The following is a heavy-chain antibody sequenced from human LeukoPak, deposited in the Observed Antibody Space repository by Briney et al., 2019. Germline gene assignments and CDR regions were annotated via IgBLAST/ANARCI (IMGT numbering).Heavy chain of an antibody. V-gene: IGHV3-30-3*01. J-gene: IGHJ3*02. D-gene: IGHD4-17*01. CDR3: ASHDYGDLPGHAFDI. CDR1: GFTFSSYA. CDR2: ISYDGSNK. Sequence: GGSLRLSCAASGFTFSSYAMHWVRQAPGKGLEWVAVISYDGSNKYYADSVKGRFTISRDNSKNTLCLQMNSLRAEDTAVYYCASHDYGDLPGHAFDIWGQGTMVTVSS.